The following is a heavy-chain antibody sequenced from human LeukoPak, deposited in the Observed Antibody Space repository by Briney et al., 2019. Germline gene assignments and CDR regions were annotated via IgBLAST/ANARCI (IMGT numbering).Heavy chain of an antibody. D-gene: IGHD2-15*01. CDR2: IYTSGST. J-gene: IGHJ4*02. CDR3: ARRYCSGGSCYQIDY. Sequence: SETLSLTCTVSGGPISTYSWNWIRQPPGKGLEWIGYIYTSGSTNYNPSLKSRVTISVDTSKNQSSLKLSSVTAADTAVYYCARRYCSGGSCYQIDYWGEGTLVTVSS. V-gene: IGHV4-4*09. CDR1: GGPISTYS.